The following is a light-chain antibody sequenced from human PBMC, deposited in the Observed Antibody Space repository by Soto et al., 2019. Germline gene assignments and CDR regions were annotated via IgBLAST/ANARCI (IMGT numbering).Light chain of an antibody. Sequence: SYELTQSPSVSVAPGQTATITCGGNNIGSTIVHWYQHKAGQAPVLVMSYYSDRPSGIPERISGSNSGNTATLTLSRVESGDEADYYCQVWDTSNDHHVFGSGTKLTVL. J-gene: IGLJ1*01. CDR1: NIGSTI. CDR2: YYS. V-gene: IGLV3-21*01. CDR3: QVWDTSNDHHV.